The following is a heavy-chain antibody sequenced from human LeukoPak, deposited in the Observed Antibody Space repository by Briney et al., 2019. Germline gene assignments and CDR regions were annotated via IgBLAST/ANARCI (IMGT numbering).Heavy chain of an antibody. V-gene: IGHV3-33*01. J-gene: IGHJ4*02. Sequence: GGSLRLSCAASGFTFSSYGMHWVRQAPGKGLEWVAVIWYDGSNKYYADSVKGRFTISRDNSKNTLYLQMNSLRAKDTAVYYCARSDYYDSSGYSDYWGQGTLVTVSS. CDR3: ARSDYYDSSGYSDY. CDR2: IWYDGSNK. CDR1: GFTFSSYG. D-gene: IGHD3-22*01.